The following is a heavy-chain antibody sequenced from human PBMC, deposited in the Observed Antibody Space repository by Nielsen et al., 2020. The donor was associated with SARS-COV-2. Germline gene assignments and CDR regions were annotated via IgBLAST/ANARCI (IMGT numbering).Heavy chain of an antibody. V-gene: IGHV3-23*01. CDR2: ISGSGSST. D-gene: IGHD1-26*01. Sequence: GGSLRLSCAASGFSFSTYAMSWVRQAPGKGLEWVSAISGSGSSTFYADSVKGRFTISRDNSKNTLYLQMNSLRAEDTAVYYCAREIVGATKDYWGQGTLVTVSS. J-gene: IGHJ4*02. CDR3: AREIVGATKDY. CDR1: GFSFSTYA.